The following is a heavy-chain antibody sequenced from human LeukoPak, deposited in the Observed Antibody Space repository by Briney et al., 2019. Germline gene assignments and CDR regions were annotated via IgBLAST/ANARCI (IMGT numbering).Heavy chain of an antibody. CDR2: ISYDGSNK. V-gene: IGHV3-30*18. CDR3: AKVGDYSTYYYYGMDV. J-gene: IGHJ6*02. Sequence: GGSLRLSCAASGFTFSSYGMHWVRQAPSKGLEWVAVISYDGSNKYYADSVKGRFTISRDNSKNTLYLQMNSLRAEDTAVYYCAKVGDYSTYYYYGMDVWGQGTTVTVSS. CDR1: GFTFSSYG. D-gene: IGHD4-11*01.